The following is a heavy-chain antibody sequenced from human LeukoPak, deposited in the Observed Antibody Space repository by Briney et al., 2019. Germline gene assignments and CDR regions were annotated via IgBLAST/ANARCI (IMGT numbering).Heavy chain of an antibody. CDR2: IKQDGSEK. Sequence: GGSLRLSCAASGFTFGNYAMSWVRQAPGKGLEWVAHIKQDGSEKNYVDSVKGRFTISRDNAKNSLYLQMNSLRAEDTAVYYCARERWSLYSNDYYYYGLDVWGQGTTVTVSS. CDR3: ARERWSLYSNDYYYYGLDV. D-gene: IGHD3-3*01. J-gene: IGHJ6*02. CDR1: GFTFGNYA. V-gene: IGHV3-7*01.